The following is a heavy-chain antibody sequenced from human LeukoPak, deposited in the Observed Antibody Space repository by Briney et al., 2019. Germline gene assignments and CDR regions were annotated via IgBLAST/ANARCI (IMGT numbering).Heavy chain of an antibody. J-gene: IGHJ4*02. CDR2: ISYDGSNK. Sequence: GWSLRLSCAASGFTFSSYAMHWVRQAPGKGLEWVAVISYDGSNKYYADSVKGRFTISRDNSKNTLYLQMNSLRAEDTAVYYCASRSSIAAPFDYWGQGTLVTVSS. V-gene: IGHV3-30-3*01. CDR3: ASRSSIAAPFDY. CDR1: GFTFSSYA. D-gene: IGHD6-6*01.